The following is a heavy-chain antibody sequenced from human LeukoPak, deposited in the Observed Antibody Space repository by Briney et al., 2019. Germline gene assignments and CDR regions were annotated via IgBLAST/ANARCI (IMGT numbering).Heavy chain of an antibody. CDR1: GFTFSSYA. CDR3: AKGGGIAVAGLFDY. J-gene: IGHJ4*02. Sequence: GGSLRLSCADSGFTFSSYAMSWVRQAPGKGLEWVSAISGSGGSTYYADSVKGRFTISRDNSKNTLYLQMNSLRAEDTAVYYCAKGGGIAVAGLFDYWGQGTLVTVSS. CDR2: ISGSGGST. D-gene: IGHD6-19*01. V-gene: IGHV3-23*01.